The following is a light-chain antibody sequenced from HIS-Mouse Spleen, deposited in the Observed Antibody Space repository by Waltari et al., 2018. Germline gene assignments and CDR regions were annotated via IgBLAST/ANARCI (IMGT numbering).Light chain of an antibody. CDR3: QQSYSTPRT. J-gene: IGKJ1*01. CDR1: QSISSY. Sequence: DIQMTRSPSSLSAFVGERVTITCRASQSISSYLNWYQQKPGKAPKLLIYAASSLQSGVPSRFSGSGSGTDFTLTISSLQPEDFATYYCQQSYSTPRTFGQGTKVEIK. CDR2: AAS. V-gene: IGKV1-39*01.